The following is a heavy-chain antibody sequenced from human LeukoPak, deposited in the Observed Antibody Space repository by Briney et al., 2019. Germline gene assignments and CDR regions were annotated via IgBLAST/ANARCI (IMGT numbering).Heavy chain of an antibody. CDR1: GFTFSDYY. V-gene: IGHV3-11*05. CDR3: AKDTPTQVVPAAI. D-gene: IGHD2-2*01. CDR2: ISSSSSYT. Sequence: PGGSLRLSCAASGFTFSDYYMSWIRQAPGKGLEWVSYISSSSSYTNYADSVKGRFTISRDNSKNTLYLQMNSLRAEDTAVYYCAKDTPTQVVPAAIWGQGTLVTVSS. J-gene: IGHJ4*02.